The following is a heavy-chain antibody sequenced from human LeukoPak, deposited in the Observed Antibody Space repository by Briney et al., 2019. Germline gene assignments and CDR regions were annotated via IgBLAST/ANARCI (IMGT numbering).Heavy chain of an antibody. D-gene: IGHD3-22*01. Sequence: SETLSLTCTVTGGSISSGGYYWGWIRQPPGKGLEWIGSASSSGTTYYNPSLKSRVTISLDKSKNQFSLKLISVIAADTAVYYCARRRVYDSNGYYSKHFDYWGQGTLVTVSS. CDR3: ARRRVYDSNGYYSKHFDY. CDR2: ASSSGTT. J-gene: IGHJ4*02. V-gene: IGHV4-39*07. CDR1: GGSISSGGYY.